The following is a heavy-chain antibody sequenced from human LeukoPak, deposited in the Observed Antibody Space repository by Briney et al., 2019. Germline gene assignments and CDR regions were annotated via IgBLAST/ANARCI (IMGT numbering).Heavy chain of an antibody. CDR3: ARADRSGWHLDAFDI. J-gene: IGHJ3*02. Sequence: GGSLRLSCAASGFTLSNYAMTWVRQAPGKGLEWVSGISGSGDSTFYADSVKGRFTISRDTLKSTLYLQMRSLRIEDTAIYYCARADRSGWHLDAFDIWGQGTKVTVSS. D-gene: IGHD6-19*01. V-gene: IGHV3-23*01. CDR1: GFTLSNYA. CDR2: ISGSGDST.